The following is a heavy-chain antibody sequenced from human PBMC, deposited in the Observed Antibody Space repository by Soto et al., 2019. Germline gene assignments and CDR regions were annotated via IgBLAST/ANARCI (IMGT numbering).Heavy chain of an antibody. CDR3: ARAIGPTLFDY. CDR1: GFTFSSYD. Sequence: GGSLRLSCSASGFTFSSYDMHWVRQGTGKGLEWVSAIGTTGDTYYAGSVKGRFTISRENAKNSLYLQMNSLRAGDAAIYFCARAIGPTLFDYWGQGTLVTVSS. V-gene: IGHV3-13*04. J-gene: IGHJ4*02. D-gene: IGHD3-22*01. CDR2: IGTTGDT.